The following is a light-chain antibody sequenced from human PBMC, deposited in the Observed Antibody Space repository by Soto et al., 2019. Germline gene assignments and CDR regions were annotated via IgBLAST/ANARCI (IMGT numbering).Light chain of an antibody. J-gene: IGKJ4*01. CDR2: GAS. Sequence: EIVLTQSPGTLSLSPGARATLSCRASQSVSSGYLAWYQQKPGQAPRLLIYGASSRATGIPDRFSGSGSGTDFTLTISGLEPEDFAVYYCQQYVTSPLTVGGGTKVEIK. CDR1: QSVSSGY. V-gene: IGKV3-20*01. CDR3: QQYVTSPLT.